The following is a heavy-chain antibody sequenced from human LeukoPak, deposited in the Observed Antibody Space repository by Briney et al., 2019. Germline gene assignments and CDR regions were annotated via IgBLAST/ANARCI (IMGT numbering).Heavy chain of an antibody. CDR1: GFTFSTYW. CDR2: INQDGNGK. CDR3: GRDMDV. J-gene: IGHJ6*02. D-gene: IGHD3-10*01. Sequence: PGGSLRLSCAASGFTFSTYWMSWVRQAQGKGLEWVVNINQDGNGKHYLDSVKGRFTISRDNAKNSLYLQINSLRAEDTAVYYCGRDMDVWGQGSTVTVSS. V-gene: IGHV3-7*01.